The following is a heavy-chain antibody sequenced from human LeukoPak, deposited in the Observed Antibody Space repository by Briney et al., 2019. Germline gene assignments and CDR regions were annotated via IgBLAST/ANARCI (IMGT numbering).Heavy chain of an antibody. J-gene: IGHJ4*02. Sequence: GESLKISCKASGYSFTSYWIGWVRQMPGKGLEWMGIIHPGDSDTRYSPSFQGQVTISADKSISTAYLQWSSLKASDTAMYYCVIHDSSGYYPEGDSWGQGTLVTVSS. V-gene: IGHV5-51*01. CDR3: VIHDSSGYYPEGDS. CDR1: GYSFTSYW. D-gene: IGHD3-22*01. CDR2: IHPGDSDT.